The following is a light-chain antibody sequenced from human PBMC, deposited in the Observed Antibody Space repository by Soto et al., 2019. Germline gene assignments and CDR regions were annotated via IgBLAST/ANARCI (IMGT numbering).Light chain of an antibody. CDR2: RND. Sequence: QSVLTQPPSASGTTGQRVTISCSGSSSNIGSNYVYWYRQLPGTAPNVLIYRNDERPSGVPDRFSGSKSGSSASLAISGLRSEDEADYYCSAWDDSLSGPVFGRGTQLTVL. V-gene: IGLV1-47*01. CDR3: SAWDDSLSGPV. J-gene: IGLJ7*01. CDR1: SSNIGSNY.